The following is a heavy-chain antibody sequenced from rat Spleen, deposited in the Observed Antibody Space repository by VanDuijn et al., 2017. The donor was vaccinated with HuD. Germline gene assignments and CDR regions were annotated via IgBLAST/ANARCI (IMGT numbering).Heavy chain of an antibody. CDR2: IWSGGST. CDR1: GFSLTNYG. CDR3: TRDLLYYYDGSPFDY. D-gene: IGHD1-12*03. J-gene: IGHJ2*01. V-gene: IGHV2-4*01. Sequence: QVQLKESGPGLVQPSQTLSLTCTVSGFSLTNYGVSWVRQPPGKGLEWIGAIWSGGSTDYSSALKSRLSISRDTSKSQVFLEMNSLQTDDTGTYYCTRDLLYYYDGSPFDYWGQGVMVTVSS.